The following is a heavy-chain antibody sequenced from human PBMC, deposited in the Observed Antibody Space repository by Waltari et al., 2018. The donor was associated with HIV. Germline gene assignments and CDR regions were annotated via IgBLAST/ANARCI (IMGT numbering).Heavy chain of an antibody. V-gene: IGHV3-23*01. CDR3: AKDITMVRGVASFYGMDV. D-gene: IGHD3-10*01. Sequence: EVQLLESGGGLVQPGGSLRLSCAASGFTFSSYAMSWVSQAPGKGLEWVSAISGSGGSTYYADSVKGRFTISRDNSKNTLYLQMNSLRAEDTAVYYCAKDITMVRGVASFYGMDVWGQGTTVTVSS. CDR2: ISGSGGST. J-gene: IGHJ6*02. CDR1: GFTFSSYA.